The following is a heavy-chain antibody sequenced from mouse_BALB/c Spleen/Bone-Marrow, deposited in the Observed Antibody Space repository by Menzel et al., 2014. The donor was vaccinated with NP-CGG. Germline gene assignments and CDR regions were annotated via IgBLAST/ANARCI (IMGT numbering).Heavy chain of an antibody. V-gene: IGHV1S81*02. CDR1: GYTFTSYY. CDR2: INPSNGGT. J-gene: IGHJ3*01. D-gene: IGHD2-13*01. CDR3: TREGDSPFAY. Sequence: VQVVESGAELVKPGASVKLSCKASGYTFTSYYMYWVKQRPGQGLEWIGEINPSNGGTNFNEKFKSKATLTVDKSSSTAYMQLSSLTSGDSAVYYCTREGDSPFAYWGQGTLVTVSA.